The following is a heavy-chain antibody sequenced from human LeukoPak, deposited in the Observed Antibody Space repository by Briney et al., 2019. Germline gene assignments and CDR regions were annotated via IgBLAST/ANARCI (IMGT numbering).Heavy chain of an antibody. CDR2: ISGSGGST. D-gene: IGHD2-2*01. J-gene: IGHJ4*02. V-gene: IGHV3-23*01. CDR1: GFTFSSYW. CDR3: AKVAGSRARSTSCLYYFDY. Sequence: GGSLRLSCAASGFTFSSYWMHWVRQAPGKGLEWVSAISGSGGSTYYADSVKGRFTISRDNSKNTLYLQMNSLRAEDTAVYYCAKVAGSRARSTSCLYYFDYWGQGTLVTVSS.